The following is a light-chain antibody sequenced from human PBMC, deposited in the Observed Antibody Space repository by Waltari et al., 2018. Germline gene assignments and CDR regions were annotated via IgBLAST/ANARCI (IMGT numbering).Light chain of an antibody. V-gene: IGLV1-47*01. CDR2: RND. CDR3: ASWDDSLSGHYV. CDR1: NSNIGSNH. J-gene: IGLJ1*01. Sequence: QSVLTQPPSASGTPGQRVTIPCSGSNSNIGSNHVYWYQQLPGTAPKLLTYRNDQRPSGVPDRFSGSKSGSSASLAISGLRSEDEADYYCASWDDSLSGHYVFGTGTKVTV.